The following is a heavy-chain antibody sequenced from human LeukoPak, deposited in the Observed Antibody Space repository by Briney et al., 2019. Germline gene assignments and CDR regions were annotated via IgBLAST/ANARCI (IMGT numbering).Heavy chain of an antibody. Sequence: NPGGSLRLSCAASGFTFSNAWMTWVRQVPGKGLEWVGHIKNKADGGTAGYAAPVIGRFTISRDDSKNTLYLQMNSVKTEDTGVYYCATDRNWGQGTLVTVSS. J-gene: IGHJ4*02. CDR1: GFTFSNAW. CDR3: ATDRN. CDR2: IKNKADGGTA. V-gene: IGHV3-15*01.